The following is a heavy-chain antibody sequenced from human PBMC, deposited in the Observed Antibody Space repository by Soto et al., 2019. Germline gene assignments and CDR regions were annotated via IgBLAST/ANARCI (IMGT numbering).Heavy chain of an antibody. CDR2: ISSSGSTI. D-gene: IGHD2-15*01. V-gene: IGHV3-11*04. CDR3: ARAGYCSGGSCELGVDY. J-gene: IGHJ4*02. Sequence: PGGSLRLSCAASGFTFSDYYMSWIRQAPGKGLEWVSYISSSGSTIYYADSVKGRFTISRDNAKNSLSLQMNSLRDEDTAVYYCARAGYCSGGSCELGVDYWGQGTLVTVSS. CDR1: GFTFSDYY.